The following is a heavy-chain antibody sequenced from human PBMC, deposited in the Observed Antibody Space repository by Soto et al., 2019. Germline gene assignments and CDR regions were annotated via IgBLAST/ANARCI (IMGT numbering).Heavy chain of an antibody. V-gene: IGHV4-39*07. CDR2: IYYSGST. CDR3: AVGYSSGWPGYMDV. D-gene: IGHD6-19*01. CDR1: GGSISSSSYY. J-gene: IGHJ6*02. Sequence: SETLSLTCTVSGGSISSSSYYWGWIRQPPGKGLEWIGSIYYSGSTYYNPSLKSRVTISVDTSKNQFSLKLSSLRSEDTAVYYCAVGYSSGWPGYMDVWGQGTTVTVSS.